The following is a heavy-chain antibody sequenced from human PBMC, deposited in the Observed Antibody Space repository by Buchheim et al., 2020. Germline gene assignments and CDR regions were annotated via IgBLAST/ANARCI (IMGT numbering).Heavy chain of an antibody. CDR2: INHSGST. Sequence: QVQLQQWGAGLLKPSETLSLTCAVYGESFSGYYWSWIRQPPGKGLEWIGEINHSGSTNYNSSLKSRVTISVDTSKNQFSLKLSSVTAADTAVYYCARGRNQLLLRRIAFDIWGQGT. D-gene: IGHD2-2*01. CDR1: GESFSGYY. J-gene: IGHJ3*02. V-gene: IGHV4-34*02. CDR3: ARGRNQLLLRRIAFDI.